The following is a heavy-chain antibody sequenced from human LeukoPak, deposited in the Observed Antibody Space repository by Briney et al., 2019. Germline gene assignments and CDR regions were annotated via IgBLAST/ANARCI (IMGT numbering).Heavy chain of an antibody. CDR2: INHSGST. D-gene: IGHD6-6*01. V-gene: IGHV4-34*01. CDR1: GGSFSGYY. Sequence: SETLSLTCAVYGGSFSGYYWSWIRQPPGKGLEWIGEINHSGSTNYNPSLKSRVIISVDTSKIQFSLKLSSVTAADTAVYYCARAVTARPLDYWGQGTLVTVSS. CDR3: ARAVTARPLDY. J-gene: IGHJ4*02.